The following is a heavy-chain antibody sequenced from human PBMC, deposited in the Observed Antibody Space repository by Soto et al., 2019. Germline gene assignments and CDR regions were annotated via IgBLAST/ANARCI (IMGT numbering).Heavy chain of an antibody. Sequence: QVQLVESGGGVVQPGRSLRLSCAASGLTFSSYAMHWVRQAPGKGLEWVAVISYDGSNKYYADSVKGRFTISRDNSKNTLYLQMNSLRAEDTAVYYCARGGPYCSGGSCYPADYWGQGTLVTVSS. D-gene: IGHD2-15*01. V-gene: IGHV3-30-3*01. CDR2: ISYDGSNK. CDR1: GLTFSSYA. J-gene: IGHJ4*02. CDR3: ARGGPYCSGGSCYPADY.